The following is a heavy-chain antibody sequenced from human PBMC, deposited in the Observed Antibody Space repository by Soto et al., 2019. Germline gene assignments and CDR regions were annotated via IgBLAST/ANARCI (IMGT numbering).Heavy chain of an antibody. CDR3: ARVIRSSGWYWIDH. CDR2: VSGSGSIT. J-gene: IGHJ5*02. CDR1: GFTFSSYE. Sequence: PGGSLRLSCAASGFTFSSYEMNWVRQAPGKGLEWVSYVSGSGSITYYADSVKGRFTISRDNANNSLYLQLNSLRAADTAVFYCARVIRSSGWYWIDHWGQGTLVTVSS. D-gene: IGHD6-19*01. V-gene: IGHV3-48*03.